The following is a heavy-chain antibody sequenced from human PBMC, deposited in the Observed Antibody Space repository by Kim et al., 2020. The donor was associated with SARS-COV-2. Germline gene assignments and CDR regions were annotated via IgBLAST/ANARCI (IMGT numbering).Heavy chain of an antibody. CDR2: INPSGGST. CDR3: ASNPMVRGAYSSSWYGGGDY. D-gene: IGHD6-13*01. Sequence: ASVKVSCKASGYTFTSYYMHWVRQAPGQGLEWMGIINPSGGSTSYAQKFQGRVTMTRDTSTSTVYMELSSLRSEDTAVYYCASNPMVRGAYSSSWYGGGDYWGQETLVTVSS. V-gene: IGHV1-46*01. J-gene: IGHJ4*02. CDR1: GYTFTSYY.